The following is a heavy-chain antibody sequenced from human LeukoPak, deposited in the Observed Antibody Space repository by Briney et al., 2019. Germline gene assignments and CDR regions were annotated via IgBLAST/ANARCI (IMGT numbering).Heavy chain of an antibody. CDR3: ARGFNIGLITPFYY. Sequence: GGSLRLSCAASGFRLDEYGMNWVRQVPGKGLEWVSGINWNGDSSLYGDSVRGRFTISRDNTKNSLYLQMSSLRAEYTALYYFARGFNIGLITPFYYWGQGTLVTGSS. V-gene: IGHV3-20*04. D-gene: IGHD2-8*01. J-gene: IGHJ4*02. CDR2: INWNGDSS. CDR1: GFRLDEYG.